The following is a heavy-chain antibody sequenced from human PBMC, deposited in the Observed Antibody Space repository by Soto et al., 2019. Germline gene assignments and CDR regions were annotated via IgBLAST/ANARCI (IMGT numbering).Heavy chain of an antibody. CDR2: LYSGST. Sequence: QLQLQESGPGLVKPSETLSLTCAVSGASISRGGFHWGWIRQPPGQGLEWIGSLYSGSTYYNPSLKSRVTISADTSKSELSLRLTSVTAADTAVYYCARRGSGQTFDYWGQGTLVTVSS. J-gene: IGHJ4*02. D-gene: IGHD3-10*01. CDR3: ARRGSGQTFDY. V-gene: IGHV4-39*01. CDR1: GASISRGGFH.